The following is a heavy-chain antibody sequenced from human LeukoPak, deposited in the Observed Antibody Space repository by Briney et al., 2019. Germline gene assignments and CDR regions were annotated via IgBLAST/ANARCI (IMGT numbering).Heavy chain of an antibody. Sequence: SGGSLRLSCAASGFTVSNYAMICVPQSPGKGVEWVSIVIGSVASTFYADSVKGRFTISRDNSNNTLYLQMNSLRAADTAVYYCAKGGSDYIEVGFFDYWGPGPLVTVSS. D-gene: IGHD5-12*01. CDR2: VIGSVAST. CDR3: AKGGSDYIEVGFFDY. V-gene: IGHV3-23*01. J-gene: IGHJ4*02. CDR1: GFTVSNYA.